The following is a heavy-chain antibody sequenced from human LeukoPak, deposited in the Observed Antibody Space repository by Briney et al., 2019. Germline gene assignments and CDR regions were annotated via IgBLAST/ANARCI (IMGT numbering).Heavy chain of an antibody. D-gene: IGHD2-2*01. V-gene: IGHV3-9*01. CDR3: AKDMEDIVVVPAFDP. J-gene: IGHJ5*02. CDR1: GFTFDDYA. Sequence: GGSLRLSCAASGFTFDDYAIHWVRQAPGKGLEWVSGISWNSGSIGYADSVKGRFTISRDNAKNSLYLQMNSLRAEDTALYYCAKDMEDIVVVPAFDPWGQGTLVTVSS. CDR2: ISWNSGSI.